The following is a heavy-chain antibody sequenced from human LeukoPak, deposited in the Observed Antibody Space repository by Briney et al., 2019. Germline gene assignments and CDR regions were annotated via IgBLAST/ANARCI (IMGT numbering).Heavy chain of an antibody. Sequence: ASVKVSCKASGDTFTNYGISWVRQAPGQGLEWMGWISAYNGHTDSAQKFQGRVTMTTDTSTRTAYMELRSLRSDDTAVYYCARYREIQRWSRRLYYYYGMDVWGQGTTVTVSS. CDR2: ISAYNGHT. V-gene: IGHV1-18*01. CDR3: ARYREIQRWSRRLYYYYGMDV. J-gene: IGHJ6*02. D-gene: IGHD1-26*01. CDR1: GDTFTNYG.